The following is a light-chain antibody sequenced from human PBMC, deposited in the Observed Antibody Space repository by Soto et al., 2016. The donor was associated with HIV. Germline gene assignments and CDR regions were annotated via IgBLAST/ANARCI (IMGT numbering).Light chain of an antibody. J-gene: IGLJ2*01. V-gene: IGLV3-21*03. CDR2: DDS. CDR3: QVRHSRKDPVI. CDR1: NIETES. Sequence: SYELTQPPSVSVAPGKTATITCGGANIETESVHWYQQKAGLAPVLVLYDDSARPSGIPERFSGSNSGNMASLTITRVEAGDEADYYCQVRHSRKDPVIFGGGTTLTVL.